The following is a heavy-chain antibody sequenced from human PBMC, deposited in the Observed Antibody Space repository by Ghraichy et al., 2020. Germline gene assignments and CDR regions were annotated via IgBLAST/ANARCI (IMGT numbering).Heavy chain of an antibody. J-gene: IGHJ4*02. CDR3: AKGGGLSSSGWSLQIDY. CDR2: ISGSGGGT. V-gene: IGHV3-23*01. Sequence: GGSLRLSCAASGLTFSSHAMNWVRQAPGKGLEWVSGISGSGGGTYYADSVKGRFTISRDNSKNTLYLQMNSLRAEDTAVYYCAKGGGLSSSGWSLQIDYWGQGTLVTVSS. CDR1: GLTFSSHA. D-gene: IGHD6-19*01.